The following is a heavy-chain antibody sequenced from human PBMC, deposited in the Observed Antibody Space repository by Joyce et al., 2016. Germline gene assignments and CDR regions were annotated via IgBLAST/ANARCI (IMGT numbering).Heavy chain of an antibody. CDR2: ISYDGSNK. CDR3: AGGILTGYFDY. Sequence: QGQLVESGGGVVQPGRSLRLSCAASGFTFSNYGMHWVLQAPGKGLEWVAVISYDGSNKHYGDSVKGRFTISRDNSKNTLYLQMNSLRAEDTAVYYCAGGILTGYFDYWGQGTLVTVSS. D-gene: IGHD3-9*01. V-gene: IGHV3-30*03. CDR1: GFTFSNYG. J-gene: IGHJ4*02.